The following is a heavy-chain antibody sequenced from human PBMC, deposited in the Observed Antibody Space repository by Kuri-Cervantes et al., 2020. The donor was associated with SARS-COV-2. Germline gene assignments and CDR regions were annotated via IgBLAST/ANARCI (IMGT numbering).Heavy chain of an antibody. CDR3: ARGSWVTMGWYFDL. Sequence: GESLKISCAASGFTFSSYSMNWVRQAPGKGLEWVSSISSSSSYIYYADSVKGRFTISRDNAKNSLHLQMNSLRAEDTAVYYCARGSWVTMGWYFDLWGRGTLVTVSS. V-gene: IGHV3-21*01. D-gene: IGHD1-26*01. CDR1: GFTFSSYS. J-gene: IGHJ2*01. CDR2: ISSSSSYI.